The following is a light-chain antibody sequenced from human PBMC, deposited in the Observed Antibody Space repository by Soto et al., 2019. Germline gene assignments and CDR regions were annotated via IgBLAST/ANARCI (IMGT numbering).Light chain of an antibody. V-gene: IGKV3-11*01. CDR1: ESISIY. CDR2: DAS. J-gene: IGKJ3*01. Sequence: EIVLTQSPATLSLSPGERATLSCRTSESISIYIAWYQHKPGQAPRLLIYDASNRATGIPARFSGSGSGTDFTLTISSLEPEDFAVYYCQQRSNWPPVFGPGTKVD. CDR3: QQRSNWPPV.